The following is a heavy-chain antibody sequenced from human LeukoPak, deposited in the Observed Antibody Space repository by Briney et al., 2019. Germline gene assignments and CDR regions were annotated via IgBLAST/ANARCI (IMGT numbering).Heavy chain of an antibody. CDR3: ARCRGARDGYNAYYYYYYMDV. CDR1: GGSISSSSYY. D-gene: IGHD5-24*01. Sequence: PSETLSLTCTLSGGSISSSSYYWGWIRPPPGEGLEWVGSIYYGGRTYSHPSLKGRVTISVDASTNPFSLQLSSVSAQHTAGSVCARCRGARDGYNAYYYYYYMDVWGKGTRVIV. CDR2: IYYGGRT. V-gene: IGHV4-39*01. J-gene: IGHJ6*03.